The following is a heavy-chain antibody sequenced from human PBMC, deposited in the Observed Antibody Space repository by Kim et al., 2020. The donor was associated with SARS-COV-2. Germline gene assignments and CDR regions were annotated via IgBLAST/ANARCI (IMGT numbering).Heavy chain of an antibody. J-gene: IGHJ4*02. CDR1: GFSFKDYT. V-gene: IGHV3-21*01. Sequence: GGSLRLSCAASGFSFKDYTMNWVRQAPGRGLDWVASISSSSYYIFYSDSVRGRFTISRDNAERTLYLHMNSLRGEDTGVYYCATPNGGFPSSYELWSSAGGWGQGALVTVSS. D-gene: IGHD3-3*01. CDR2: ISSSSYYI. CDR3: ATPNGGFPSSYELWSSAGG.